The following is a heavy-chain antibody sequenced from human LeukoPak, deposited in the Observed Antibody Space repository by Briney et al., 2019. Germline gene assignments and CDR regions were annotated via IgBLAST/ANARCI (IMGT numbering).Heavy chain of an antibody. J-gene: IGHJ6*03. V-gene: IGHV4-59*01. D-gene: IGHD3-3*01. CDR3: ARYDFSYMDV. CDR1: GGSISSYY. Sequence: SETLSLTCTVSGGSISSYYWSWIQQPPGKGLEWIGHIYYSGNTNYNPSLRSRVTISVDMSKNQFSLKLSSVTAADTAVYYCARYDFSYMDVWGNGTTVTVSS. CDR2: IYYSGNT.